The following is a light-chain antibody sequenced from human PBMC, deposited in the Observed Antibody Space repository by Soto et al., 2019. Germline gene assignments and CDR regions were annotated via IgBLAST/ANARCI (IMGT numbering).Light chain of an antibody. Sequence: QSVLTQPASVSGSPGQSITISCTGTSSDVGCYNYVSWYQQHPGKDPKLMIYDVSNRPSGVSNRFSGSKSGNTASLTISGLQAEDEADYYCSSFTSRTTPVFGGGTKLTVL. CDR1: SSDVGCYNY. CDR3: SSFTSRTTPV. J-gene: IGLJ2*01. CDR2: DVS. V-gene: IGLV2-14*01.